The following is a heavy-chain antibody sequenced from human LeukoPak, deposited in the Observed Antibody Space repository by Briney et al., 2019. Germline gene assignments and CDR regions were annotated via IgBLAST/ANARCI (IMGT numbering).Heavy chain of an antibody. Sequence: ASVKVSCKASGYTFTSYDINWVRQATGQGLEWMGWMNPNSGNTGYAQKFQGRVTMTRNTSISTAYMELSSLRSEDTAVYYCARGRWGSGYKDYWGQGTLVTVSS. J-gene: IGHJ4*02. V-gene: IGHV1-8*01. D-gene: IGHD5-12*01. CDR2: MNPNSGNT. CDR1: GYTFTSYD. CDR3: ARGRWGSGYKDY.